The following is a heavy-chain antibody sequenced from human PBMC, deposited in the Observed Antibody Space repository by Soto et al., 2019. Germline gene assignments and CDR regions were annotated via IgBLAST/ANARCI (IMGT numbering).Heavy chain of an antibody. J-gene: IGHJ4*02. CDR3: ARVARYSSGWYQGDRFDY. D-gene: IGHD6-19*01. CDR1: GGTFSSYA. CDR2: IIPIFGTA. Sequence: QVQLVQSGAEVKKPGSSVKVSCKASGGTFSSYAISWVRQAPGRGLEWMGGIIPIFGTANYAQKFQGRVTITADESTSTAYMELSSLRSEDTAVYYCARVARYSSGWYQGDRFDYWGQGTLVTVSS. V-gene: IGHV1-69*01.